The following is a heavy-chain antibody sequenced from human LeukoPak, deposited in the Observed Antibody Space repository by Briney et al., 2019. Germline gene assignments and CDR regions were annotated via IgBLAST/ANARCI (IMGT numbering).Heavy chain of an antibody. J-gene: IGHJ4*02. CDR2: INHSGST. CDR3: ARGQRKWLVQEYFDY. CDR1: GGSCSGYY. V-gene: IGHV4-34*01. D-gene: IGHD6-19*01. Sequence: SETLSRTCAVYGGSCSGYYWSWIRQPPGKGLEWIGEINHSGSTNYNPSLKSRVTISVDTSKNQFSLKLSSVTAADTAVYYCARGQRKWLVQEYFDYWGQGTLVTVSS.